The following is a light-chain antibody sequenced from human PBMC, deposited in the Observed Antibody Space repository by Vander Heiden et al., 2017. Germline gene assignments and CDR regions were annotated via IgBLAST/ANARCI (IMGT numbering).Light chain of an antibody. Sequence: EIVMTQSPATLSVSPGERATLSCRASQSVSSNLAWYQQKPGQAPRLLIYGASTRATGIPAGFSGSGSGTEFTLTISSLQSEDFAVYYCQQDNNCPWTFGQGTKVEIK. CDR1: QSVSSN. J-gene: IGKJ1*01. CDR2: GAS. CDR3: QQDNNCPWT. V-gene: IGKV3-15*01.